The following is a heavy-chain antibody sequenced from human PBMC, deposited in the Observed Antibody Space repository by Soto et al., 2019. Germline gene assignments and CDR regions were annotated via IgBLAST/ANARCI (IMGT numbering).Heavy chain of an antibody. CDR1: GFSLTATGEG. CDR3: ARRSVYYIPLGEPSAIGDDFDV. V-gene: IGHV2-5*02. CDR2: IFWDDDK. J-gene: IGHJ3*01. D-gene: IGHD3-3*01. Sequence: QITLTETGPTLVKPKRTLTLTCTFSGFSLTATGEGVGWIRQPPGKALEWLGVIFWDDDKRYSPSLRGRLTVTTDNSKNQVVISLKNMGPVDTAKYYCARRSVYYIPLGEPSAIGDDFDVWGQGTLVTVSA.